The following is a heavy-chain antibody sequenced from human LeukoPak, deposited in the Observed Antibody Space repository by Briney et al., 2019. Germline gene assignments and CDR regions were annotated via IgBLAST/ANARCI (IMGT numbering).Heavy chain of an antibody. D-gene: IGHD5-24*01. CDR2: INPSGGST. J-gene: IGHJ4*02. Sequence: ASVTVSCTASGYTFTSYYMHWVRQAPGQGLEWMGIINPSGGSTSYAQKFQGRVTMTRDTSTSTVYMELSSLRSEDTAVYYCAREWGRDGSPFDYWGQGTLVTVSS. CDR3: AREWGRDGSPFDY. CDR1: GYTFTSYY. V-gene: IGHV1-46*01.